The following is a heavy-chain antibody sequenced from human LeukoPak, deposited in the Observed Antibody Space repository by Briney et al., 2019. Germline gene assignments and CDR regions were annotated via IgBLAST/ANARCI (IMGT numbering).Heavy chain of an antibody. J-gene: IGHJ6*03. V-gene: IGHV3-49*03. CDR2: IRSKTYGGAI. CDR3: ARDQLGGDPDDYYYYYMDV. Sequence: GGSLRLSCTPSGFFFGAYAMSWFRQAPGKGLEWVGFIRSKTYGGAIEYAASVKGRFTISRDDSNGIAYLQMNSLKTEDTAVYYCARDQLGGDPDDYYYYYMDVWGKGTTVTVSS. CDR1: GFFFGAYA. D-gene: IGHD4-17*01.